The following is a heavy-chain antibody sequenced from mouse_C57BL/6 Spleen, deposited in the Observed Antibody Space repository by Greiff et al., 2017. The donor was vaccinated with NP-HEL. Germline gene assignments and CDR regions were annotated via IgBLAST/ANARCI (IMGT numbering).Heavy chain of an antibody. CDR1: GYTFTDYY. Sequence: VQLQQSGPELVKPGASVKISCKASGYTFTDYYMNWVKQSHGKSLEWIGDINPNNGGTSYNQKFKGKATLTVAKSSSTAYMELRSLTSEDSAVYYCARLNWDDYFDYWGQGTTLTVSS. CDR2: INPNNGGT. V-gene: IGHV1-26*01. J-gene: IGHJ2*01. D-gene: IGHD4-1*01. CDR3: ARLNWDDYFDY.